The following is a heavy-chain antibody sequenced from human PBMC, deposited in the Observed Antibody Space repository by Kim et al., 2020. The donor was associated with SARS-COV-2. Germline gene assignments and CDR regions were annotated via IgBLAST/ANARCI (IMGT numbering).Heavy chain of an antibody. V-gene: IGHV4-39*01. CDR3: ARHDWGSSTSWFDP. CDR1: GGSISSSSYY. J-gene: IGHJ5*02. Sequence: SETLSLTCTVSGGSISSSSYYWGWIRQPPGKGLEWIGSIYYSGSTYYNPSLKSRVTISIDTSKNQFSLRLSSVTAADTAVYFCARHDWGSSTSWFDPWGQGTLVTVSS. D-gene: IGHD2-2*01. CDR2: IYYSGST.